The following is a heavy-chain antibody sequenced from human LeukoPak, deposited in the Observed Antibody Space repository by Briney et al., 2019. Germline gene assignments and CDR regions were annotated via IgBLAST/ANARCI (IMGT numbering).Heavy chain of an antibody. Sequence: PGGSLRLSCAASGFTVSSNYMSWVPQAPGKGLEWVSVIYSGGSTYYADSVKGRFTISRDISQNTLYLQMNSLRADDTALYYCTRGPGIAVAGPYWYFDLWGRGALVTVSS. CDR2: IYSGGST. CDR1: GFTVSSNY. D-gene: IGHD6-19*01. CDR3: TRGPGIAVAGPYWYFDL. V-gene: IGHV3-53*01. J-gene: IGHJ2*01.